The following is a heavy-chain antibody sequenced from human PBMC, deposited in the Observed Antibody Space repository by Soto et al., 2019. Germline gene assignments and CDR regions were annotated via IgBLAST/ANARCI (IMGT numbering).Heavy chain of an antibody. D-gene: IGHD1-26*01. CDR1: GYTFTSYG. CDR3: ASTNSGSYPNSLLGY. V-gene: IGHV1-18*01. Sequence: QVKLVQSGAEVKKPGASVKVSCKASGYTFTSYGISWVRQAPGQGLEWMGWISAYNGNTNYAQKLQGRVTMTTDTSTSTAYMELRSLRSDDTAVYYRASTNSGSYPNSLLGYWGQGTLVTVSS. J-gene: IGHJ4*02. CDR2: ISAYNGNT.